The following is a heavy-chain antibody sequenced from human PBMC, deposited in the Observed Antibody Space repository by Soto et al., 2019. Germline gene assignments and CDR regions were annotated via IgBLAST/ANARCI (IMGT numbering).Heavy chain of an antibody. CDR2: IKSKTDGGTT. J-gene: IGHJ4*02. CDR3: TTEPRIAAAGTPRGY. D-gene: IGHD6-13*01. V-gene: IGHV3-15*07. Sequence: GGSLRLSCAASGFTFSNAWMNWVRQAPGKGLEWVGRIKSKTDGGTTDYAAPVKGRFTISRDDSKNTLYLQMNSLKTEDTAVYYCTTEPRIAAAGTPRGYWGQGTLVTVSS. CDR1: GFTFSNAW.